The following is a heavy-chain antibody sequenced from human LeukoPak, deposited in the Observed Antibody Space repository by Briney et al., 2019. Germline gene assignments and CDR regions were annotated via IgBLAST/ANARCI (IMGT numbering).Heavy chain of an antibody. Sequence: PGGSLRLSCAASGFIFSDHYMSWIRQAPGKGLEWVSYISTSGSSIYYADSVKGRFTISRDNAKNSLYLQMNSLRAEDTAVYYCAGGEIGVQAAAAGTLDYWGQGTLVTVSS. V-gene: IGHV3-11*01. J-gene: IGHJ4*02. CDR2: ISTSGSSI. CDR1: GFIFSDHY. D-gene: IGHD6-13*01. CDR3: AGGEIGVQAAAAGTLDY.